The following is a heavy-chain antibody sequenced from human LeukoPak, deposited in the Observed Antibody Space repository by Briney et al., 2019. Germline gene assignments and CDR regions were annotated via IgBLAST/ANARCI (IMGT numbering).Heavy chain of an antibody. CDR1: GYTFTGYY. D-gene: IGHD3-10*01. CDR2: INPNSGGT. Sequence: GASVKASCKASGYTFTGYYMHWVRQAPGQGLEWMGWINPNSGGTNYAQKFQGRVTMTTDTSTSTAYMELRSLRSDDTAVYYCAFETGSGSYYPWGQGTLVTVSS. CDR3: AFETGSGSYYP. V-gene: IGHV1-2*02. J-gene: IGHJ4*02.